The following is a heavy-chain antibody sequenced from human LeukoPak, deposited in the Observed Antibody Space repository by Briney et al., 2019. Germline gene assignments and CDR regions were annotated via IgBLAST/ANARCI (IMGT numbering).Heavy chain of an antibody. CDR3: AKGRRYSNYLDY. Sequence: GRSLRLSCATSGFTLSSYWMHWVRQVPGKGLEWLSRINNDGVSTSYADSVKGRFTISRDNSKNTLYLQMNSLRAEDTAVYYCAKGRRYSNYLDYWGQGTLVTVSS. J-gene: IGHJ4*02. CDR2: INNDGVST. V-gene: IGHV3-74*01. D-gene: IGHD4-11*01. CDR1: GFTLSSYW.